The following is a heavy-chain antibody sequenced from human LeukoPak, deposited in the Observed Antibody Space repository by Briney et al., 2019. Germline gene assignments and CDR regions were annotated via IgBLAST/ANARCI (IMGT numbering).Heavy chain of an antibody. J-gene: IGHJ5*02. CDR3: ARDQVVTIFGVVYRFDP. Sequence: ASVKVSCKVSGYTLTSYYMHWVRQAPGQGLEWMGIINPSGGSTSSAQKFQGRVTMTRDTSISTAYMELSRLRSDDTAVYYCARDQVVTIFGVVYRFDPWGQGTLVTVSS. CDR2: INPSGGST. V-gene: IGHV1-46*01. CDR1: GYTLTSYY. D-gene: IGHD3-3*01.